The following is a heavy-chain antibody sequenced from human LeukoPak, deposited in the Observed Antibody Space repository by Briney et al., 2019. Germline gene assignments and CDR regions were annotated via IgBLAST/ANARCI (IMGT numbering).Heavy chain of an antibody. CDR2: LYNTGNT. CDR3: AKEQGWFGECSTY. V-gene: IGHV3-53*01. D-gene: IGHD3-10*01. Sequence: PGGSLRLSCAASGFTVNSNYLSWVRQAPGKGLEWVSTLYNTGNTYYANSVKGRFSISRDNSKNTLYLQMDSLGADDTALYYCAKEQGWFGECSTYWGQGTLVTVSS. J-gene: IGHJ4*02. CDR1: GFTVNSNY.